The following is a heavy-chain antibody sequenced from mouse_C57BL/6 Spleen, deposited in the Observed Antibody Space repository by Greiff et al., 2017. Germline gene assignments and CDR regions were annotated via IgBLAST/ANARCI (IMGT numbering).Heavy chain of an antibody. CDR2: IYPRSGNT. CDR1: GYTFTSYG. CDR3: ARLDTSVVAHYAMDY. Sequence: QVQLQQSGAELARPGASVKLSCKASGYTFTSYGISWVKQRTGQGLEWIGEIYPRSGNTYYNKKFKGKATLTADKSSSTAYMELRSLTSEDSAVYFCARLDTSVVAHYAMDYWGQGTSVTVSS. J-gene: IGHJ4*01. V-gene: IGHV1-81*01. D-gene: IGHD1-1*01.